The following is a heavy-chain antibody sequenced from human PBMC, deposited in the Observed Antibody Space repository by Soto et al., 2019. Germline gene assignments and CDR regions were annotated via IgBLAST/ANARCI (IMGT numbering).Heavy chain of an antibody. Sequence: GGSLRLSCAASGFTFSSYWMSWVRQAPGKGLEWVANIKQDGSEKYYVDSVKGRFTISRDNAKNSLYPQMNSLRAEDTAVYYCARDKAVAGILYYYYYGMHVWGPGTTVTSPQ. CDR2: IKQDGSEK. D-gene: IGHD6-19*01. CDR1: GFTFSSYW. CDR3: ARDKAVAGILYYYYYGMHV. J-gene: IGHJ6*01. V-gene: IGHV3-7*05.